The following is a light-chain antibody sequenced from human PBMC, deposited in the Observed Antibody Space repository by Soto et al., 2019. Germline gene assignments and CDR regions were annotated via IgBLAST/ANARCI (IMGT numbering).Light chain of an antibody. CDR2: GAS. Sequence: EIVLTQSPATLSLSPGERATLSCRASQSVSRYLTWYQQKPGQGPRVLIYGASSRATGIPDRFSGSGSGTDFTLTINRLEPEDFAVYYCQQYGSSPPTFGQGTKVAI. CDR3: QQYGSSPPT. V-gene: IGKV3-20*01. J-gene: IGKJ1*01. CDR1: QSVSRY.